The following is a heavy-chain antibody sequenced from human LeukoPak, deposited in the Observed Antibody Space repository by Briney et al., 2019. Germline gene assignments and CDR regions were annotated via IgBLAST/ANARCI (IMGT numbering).Heavy chain of an antibody. CDR2: ISFSGGST. Sequence: GVSLRLSCAASGLSFSDYYMSWIRQAPGKGLEWVSTISFSGGSTWYADSVKGRFTISRQNSKNTLYLQMNSLRAEDTAVYYCAKGDRARYSGTYVDCWGQGTLVTVSS. J-gene: IGHJ4*02. D-gene: IGHD1-26*01. CDR1: GLSFSDYY. V-gene: IGHV3-23*01. CDR3: AKGDRARYSGTYVDC.